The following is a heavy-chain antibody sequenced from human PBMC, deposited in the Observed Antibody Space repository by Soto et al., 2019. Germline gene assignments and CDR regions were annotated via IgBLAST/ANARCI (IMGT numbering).Heavy chain of an antibody. J-gene: IGHJ6*02. CDR1: GFTFSSYA. CDR2: ISYDGSNK. D-gene: IGHD3-3*01. Sequence: QVQLVESGGGVVQPGRSLRLSCAASGFTFSSYAMHWVRQAPGKGLEWVAVISYDGSNKYYADSVKGRFTISRDNSKNTLYLQMYSLRAEDTAVYYCARDRGNRGSGYYGYYYYGMDVWGQGTTVTVSS. V-gene: IGHV3-30-3*01. CDR3: ARDRGNRGSGYYGYYYYGMDV.